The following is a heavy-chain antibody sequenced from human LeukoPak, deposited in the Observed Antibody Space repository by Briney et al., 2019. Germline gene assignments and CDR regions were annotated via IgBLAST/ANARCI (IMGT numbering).Heavy chain of an antibody. J-gene: IGHJ1*01. CDR2: FDPEDGET. D-gene: IGHD3-22*01. CDR3: ATGRVSSGYSEYFHH. Sequence: SVKVSCKIFAYTLTELYMHWVRQAPGKGLEWMGGFDPEDGETIYAQKFQDRVTMTEDTSTHTAYMELSSLRSEDTAVYYCATGRVSSGYSEYFHHWGQGTLVTVSS. V-gene: IGHV1-24*01. CDR1: AYTLTELY.